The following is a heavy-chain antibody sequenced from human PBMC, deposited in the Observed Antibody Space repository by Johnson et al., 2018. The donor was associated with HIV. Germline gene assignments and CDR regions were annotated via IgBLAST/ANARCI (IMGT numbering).Heavy chain of an antibody. J-gene: IGHJ3*02. D-gene: IGHD2-21*01. V-gene: IGHV3-30*18. CDR3: AKSIVVVIAGNNDDAFDI. CDR1: GFTFSRYG. CDR2: ISSDGSNE. Sequence: QVQLVESGGGVVQPGRSLRLSCAASGFTFSRYGMQWVRQAPGQGLECVAVISSDGSNEYYADSVKGRFTLSRDNPKNTLYLQMNSLRAEDTAVYYCAKSIVVVIAGNNDDAFDIWGQGTMVTVSS.